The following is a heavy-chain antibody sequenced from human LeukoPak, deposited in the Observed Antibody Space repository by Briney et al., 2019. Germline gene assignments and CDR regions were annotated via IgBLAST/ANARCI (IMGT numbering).Heavy chain of an antibody. J-gene: IGHJ4*02. Sequence: GGSLRLSCAASGFTFSSYSMNWVRQAPGKGLEWVSYISSSSSTIYYADSVKGRFTISRDNAKNSLYLQMNGLRAEDTAVYYCARDTNQYDSSGYSHDYWGQGTLVTVSS. D-gene: IGHD3-22*01. V-gene: IGHV3-48*01. CDR3: ARDTNQYDSSGYSHDY. CDR1: GFTFSSYS. CDR2: ISSSSSTI.